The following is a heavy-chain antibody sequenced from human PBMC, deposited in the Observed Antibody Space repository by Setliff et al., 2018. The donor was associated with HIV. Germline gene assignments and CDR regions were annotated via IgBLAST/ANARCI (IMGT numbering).Heavy chain of an antibody. D-gene: IGHD1-20*01. CDR1: GFTFSNYE. Sequence: PGGSLRLCCAVSGFTFSNYEMNWVRQAPGKGLEWVSYISSSGTTIYYADSVKGRFTISRDNAKNSLYLQMNSLRDEDTAVYYCARDQSGPDPGIPDYFYGMDVWGQGTTVTVSS. J-gene: IGHJ6*02. CDR3: ARDQSGPDPGIPDYFYGMDV. CDR2: ISSSGTTI. V-gene: IGHV3-48*03.